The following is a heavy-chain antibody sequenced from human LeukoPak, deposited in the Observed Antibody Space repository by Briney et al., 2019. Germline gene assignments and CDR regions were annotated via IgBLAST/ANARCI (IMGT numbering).Heavy chain of an antibody. J-gene: IGHJ6*03. Sequence: GGSLRLSCAASGLTFSGSWMNWVRQTPGQGLEWVSSITSGSSHIYYADSVKGRFTISRDNAKSSLYLQMNSLRAEDTAVYYCARDPYSGSYGADYYYYMDVWGKGTTVTISS. CDR2: ITSGSSHI. V-gene: IGHV3-21*01. CDR1: GLTFSGSW. CDR3: ARDPYSGSYGADYYYYMDV. D-gene: IGHD1-26*01.